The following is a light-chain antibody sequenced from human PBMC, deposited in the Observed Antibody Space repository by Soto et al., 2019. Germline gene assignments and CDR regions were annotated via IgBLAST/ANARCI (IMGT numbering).Light chain of an antibody. CDR1: QSVGGNY. CDR2: AAS. Sequence: EIVLTQSPGTLSLSPGERATLSCRASQSVGGNYLAWYQQKPGQAPRLLVYAASTRATGIPDRFSGSGSRTDFSLTISRLEPEDFAVYYCQQYGSSLRTFGQGTKLEIK. CDR3: QQYGSSLRT. J-gene: IGKJ2*01. V-gene: IGKV3-20*01.